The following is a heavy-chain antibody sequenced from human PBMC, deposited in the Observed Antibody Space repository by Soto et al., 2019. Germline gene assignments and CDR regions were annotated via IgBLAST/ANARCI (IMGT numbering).Heavy chain of an antibody. Sequence: GGSLRLSCAASGFTFSSYSMNWVRQAPGKGLEWVSSISSSSSYIYYADSVKGRFTISRDNAKNSLYLQMNSLRAEDTAVYYCARVVYSGYGAEYWGQGTLVTVSS. V-gene: IGHV3-21*01. J-gene: IGHJ4*02. CDR2: ISSSSSYI. D-gene: IGHD5-12*01. CDR3: ARVVYSGYGAEY. CDR1: GFTFSSYS.